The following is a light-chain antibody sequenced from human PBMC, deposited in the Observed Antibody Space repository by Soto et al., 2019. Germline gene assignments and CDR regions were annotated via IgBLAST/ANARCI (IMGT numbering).Light chain of an antibody. CDR3: CSYAGSYKGYV. V-gene: IGLV2-11*01. CDR1: SSDVGGYNY. Sequence: QSALTQPRSVSGSPGQSVTISCTGTSSDVGGYNYVSWYQQHPGKAPKLMIYDVSKRPSGVLDRFSGSKSGNTASLTISGLQAEDEADYYCCSYAGSYKGYVFGTGTKVTVL. J-gene: IGLJ1*01. CDR2: DVS.